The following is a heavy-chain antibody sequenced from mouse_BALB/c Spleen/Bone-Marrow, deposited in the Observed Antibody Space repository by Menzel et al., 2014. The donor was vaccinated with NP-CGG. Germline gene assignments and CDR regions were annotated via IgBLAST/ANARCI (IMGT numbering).Heavy chain of an antibody. D-gene: IGHD3-3*01. CDR3: GRAFAY. Sequence: QVQLQQSGPELVKPGASVKMSCKASGYTFTDYVISWVKQRTGQGLEWIGETYPGSGSTYYNEKFKGKATLTADKSSNTAYIQLSSLTSEDSAVYFCGRAFAYWGQGTLVTVSA. CDR2: TYPGSGST. CDR1: GYTFTDYV. V-gene: IGHV1-81*01. J-gene: IGHJ3*01.